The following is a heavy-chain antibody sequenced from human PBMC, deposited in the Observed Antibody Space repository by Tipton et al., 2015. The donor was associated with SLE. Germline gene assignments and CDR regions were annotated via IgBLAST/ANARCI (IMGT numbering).Heavy chain of an antibody. D-gene: IGHD3-16*01. Sequence: TLSLTCTVSGGSITSSGFYWGWFRQPPGKGLEWIGSIDYSGRTYYTPSLKSQVTISVDTSKNQFSLKLSSVTAADTAVYYCARGRDYYDYATDGWGQGTTVTVSS. CDR1: GGSITSSGFY. CDR3: ARGRDYYDYATDG. CDR2: IDYSGRT. V-gene: IGHV4-39*01. J-gene: IGHJ6*02.